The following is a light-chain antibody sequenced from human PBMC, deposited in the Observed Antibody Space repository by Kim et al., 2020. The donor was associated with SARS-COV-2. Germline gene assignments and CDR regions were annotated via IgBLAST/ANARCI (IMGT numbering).Light chain of an antibody. Sequence: RVTICCTGSSSNIGAGYDVHWYQQLPGTAPKLLIYGNSNRPSGVPDRFSGSKSGTSASLAITGLQAEDEADYYCQSYDSSLSGWVFGGGTKLTVL. V-gene: IGLV1-40*01. CDR2: GNS. CDR3: QSYDSSLSGWV. J-gene: IGLJ2*01. CDR1: SSNIGAGYD.